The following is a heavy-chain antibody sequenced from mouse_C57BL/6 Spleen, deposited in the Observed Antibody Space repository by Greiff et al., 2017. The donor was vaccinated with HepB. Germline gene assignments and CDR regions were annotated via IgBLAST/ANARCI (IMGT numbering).Heavy chain of an antibody. Sequence: VQLQQPGAELVMPGASVKLSCKASGYTFTSYWMHWVKQRPGQGLEWIGEIDPSDSYTNYNQKFKGKSTLTVDKSSSTAYMQLSSLTSEDSAVYDCARYGNYDYFDYWGQGTTLTVSS. D-gene: IGHD2-1*01. J-gene: IGHJ2*01. CDR1: GYTFTSYW. CDR3: ARYGNYDYFDY. CDR2: IDPSDSYT. V-gene: IGHV1-69*01.